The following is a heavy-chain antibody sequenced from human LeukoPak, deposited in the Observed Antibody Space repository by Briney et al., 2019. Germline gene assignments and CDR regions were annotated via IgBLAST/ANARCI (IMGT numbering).Heavy chain of an antibody. J-gene: IGHJ5*02. D-gene: IGHD1-26*01. CDR1: GGSISSYY. V-gene: IGHV4-59*08. CDR2: IYYSGST. CDR3: ARTFSILNWFDP. Sequence: PSETLSLTCTVSGGSISSYYWSWIRQPPGKGLEWIGYIYYSGSTNYNPSLKSRVTISVDTSKNQFSLKLSSVTAADTAVYYCARTFSILNWFDPWGQGTLVTVSS.